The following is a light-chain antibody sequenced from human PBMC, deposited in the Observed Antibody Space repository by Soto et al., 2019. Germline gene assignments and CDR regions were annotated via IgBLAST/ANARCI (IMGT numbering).Light chain of an antibody. J-gene: IGKJ1*01. CDR3: QQTYNYPLT. Sequence: DIQMTQSPSSLSSSAGDRDTITCRTSQNIRIYLNWFQQKPGKAPNLLIYGASSLQSGVPSRFSGSRSGTDFTLTINSLQPEDFAVYYCQQTYNYPLTFGQGTKVDIK. CDR1: QNIRIY. CDR2: GAS. V-gene: IGKV1-39*01.